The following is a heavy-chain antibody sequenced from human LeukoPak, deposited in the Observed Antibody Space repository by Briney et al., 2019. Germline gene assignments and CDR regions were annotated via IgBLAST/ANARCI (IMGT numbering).Heavy chain of an antibody. CDR1: GGSFSGYY. Sequence: EPSETLSLTCAVYGGSFSGYYWSWIRQPPGKGLEWIGEINHSGSTNYNPSLKSRVTISVDTSKNQFSLKLSSVTAADTAVYYCARGRYCSSTSCYYYYYYGMDVWGQGTRSPSP. CDR2: INHSGST. J-gene: IGHJ6*02. V-gene: IGHV4-34*01. CDR3: ARGRYCSSTSCYYYYYYGMDV. D-gene: IGHD2-2*01.